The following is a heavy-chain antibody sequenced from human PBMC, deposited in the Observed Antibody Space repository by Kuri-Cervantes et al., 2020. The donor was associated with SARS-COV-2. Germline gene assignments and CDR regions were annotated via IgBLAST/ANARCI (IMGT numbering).Heavy chain of an antibody. Sequence: ESLKISCTVSGGSISSYYWSWIRQPPGKGLEWIGYIYYSGSTNYNPSLKSRVTISLDTSKNQLSLNQNSVSAADTAVFYCVRHAPSILLFLQWTQPSHNFDFRGRGTLVTVSS. D-gene: IGHD3-3*01. J-gene: IGHJ4*02. CDR1: GGSISSYY. CDR3: VRHAPSILLFLQWTQPSHNFDF. CDR2: IYYSGST. V-gene: IGHV4-59*08.